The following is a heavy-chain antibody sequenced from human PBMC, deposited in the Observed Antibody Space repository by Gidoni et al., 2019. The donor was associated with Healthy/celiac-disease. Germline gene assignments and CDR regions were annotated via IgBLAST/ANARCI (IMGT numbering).Heavy chain of an antibody. V-gene: IGHV3-49*03. CDR2: IRSKAYGGTT. CDR3: TRDTGYNWNDAAGFVDY. J-gene: IGHJ4*02. Sequence: EVQLVESGGGLVQPGRSLRLSCTASGFNFGDYAMSWFRQDPGKGLEGVGFIRSKAYGGTTEYASSVTGRFTISRDDSKSIAYLQMNSLKTEDTAVYYCTRDTGYNWNDAAGFVDYWGQGTLVTVSS. D-gene: IGHD1-20*01. CDR1: GFNFGDYA.